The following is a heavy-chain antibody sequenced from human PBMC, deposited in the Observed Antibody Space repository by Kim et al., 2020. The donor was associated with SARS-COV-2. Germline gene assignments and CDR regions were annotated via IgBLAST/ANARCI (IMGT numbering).Heavy chain of an antibody. Sequence: GGSLRLSCAASGFTFNTYWMAWVRQAPGKGLEWVANIKQDGSDKNYVDSVKGRFTISRDNAKNSLYLQMTSLRVEDTAVYYCARDVGGDLDYWSQGTLVTVSS. CDR2: IKQDGSDK. V-gene: IGHV3-7*03. CDR1: GFTFNTYW. J-gene: IGHJ4*02. D-gene: IGHD4-17*01. CDR3: ARDVGGDLDY.